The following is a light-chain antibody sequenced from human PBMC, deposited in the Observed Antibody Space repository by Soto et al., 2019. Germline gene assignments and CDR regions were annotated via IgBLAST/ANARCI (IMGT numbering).Light chain of an antibody. CDR1: SSDVGAYNH. J-gene: IGLJ1*01. Sequence: QSALTQPASVSGSPGQSITISCTGTSSDVGAYNHVSWYQQHPGKAPQLIIYEVSNRPSGLSNRFSASKSGNTASLTISGLKAEDEADYYCCSYTTRSTLVFGTGTKVTVL. V-gene: IGLV2-14*01. CDR2: EVS. CDR3: CSYTTRSTLV.